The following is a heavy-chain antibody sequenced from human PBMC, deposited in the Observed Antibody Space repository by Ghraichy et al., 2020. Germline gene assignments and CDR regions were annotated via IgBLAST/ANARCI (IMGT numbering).Heavy chain of an antibody. CDR1: GYSFTSYW. J-gene: IGHJ4*02. Sequence: GESLNISCKGSGYSFTSYWIGWVRQMPGKGLEWMGIIYPYDSKTKYSPSFQGQVTISADKSTSTAYLQWSSLKASDTAIYYCARPRDSGYDEFDYWGQGTLVTVSS. CDR2: IYPYDSKT. V-gene: IGHV5-51*01. D-gene: IGHD5-12*01. CDR3: ARPRDSGYDEFDY.